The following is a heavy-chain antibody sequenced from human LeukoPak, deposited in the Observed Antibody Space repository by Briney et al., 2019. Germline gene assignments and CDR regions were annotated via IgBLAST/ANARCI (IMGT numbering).Heavy chain of an antibody. D-gene: IGHD1-26*01. CDR2: ISSSGSTT. V-gene: IGHV3-48*02. Sequence: GGSLRLSCAASGFTFSSYTMNWVRQAPGKGLEWISYISSSGSTTYYADSVKGRFTISRDNDKNSLYLQMNSLRDEDTAVYYCARATTLLDYWGQGTLVTVSS. CDR1: GFTFSSYT. CDR3: ARATTLLDY. J-gene: IGHJ4*02.